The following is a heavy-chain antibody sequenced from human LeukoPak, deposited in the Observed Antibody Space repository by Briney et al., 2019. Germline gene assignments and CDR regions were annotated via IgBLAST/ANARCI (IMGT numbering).Heavy chain of an antibody. D-gene: IGHD3-10*01. CDR2: FDPKDGET. Sequence: ASVKVSCKVSGYTLTELSMHWVRQAPGKGREWMGGFDPKDGETIYAQKFQGRVTMTEHPSTDTAYMELSSLRSEDTAVYYCATLWFGELLFDYWGQGTLVTVSS. CDR1: GYTLTELS. V-gene: IGHV1-24*01. CDR3: ATLWFGELLFDY. J-gene: IGHJ4*02.